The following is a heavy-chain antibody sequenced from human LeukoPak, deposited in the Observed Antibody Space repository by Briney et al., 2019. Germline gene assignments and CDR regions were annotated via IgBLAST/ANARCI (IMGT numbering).Heavy chain of an antibody. J-gene: IGHJ4*02. CDR3: ARGATLGSSGWYYFDY. CDR2: IYYSGST. D-gene: IGHD6-19*01. Sequence: KPSETLSLTCTVSGGSISSSSYYWGWIRQPPGKGLEWIGSIYYSGSTYYNPSLKSRVTISVDTSKSQFSLKLSSVTAADTAVYYCARGATLGSSGWYYFDYWGQGTLVTVSS. CDR1: GGSISSSSYY. V-gene: IGHV4-39*01.